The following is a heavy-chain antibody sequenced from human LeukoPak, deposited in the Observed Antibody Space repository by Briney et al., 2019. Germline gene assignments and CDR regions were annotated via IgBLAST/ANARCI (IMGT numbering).Heavy chain of an antibody. V-gene: IGHV1-46*04. CDR3: ARGEDLNWFDP. D-gene: IGHD2-15*01. CDR1: GYTFTSYY. CDR2: INVIVGRT. Sequence: GASVKVSCKASGYTFTSYYMHWVRQAPGQGLEWMEIINVIVGRTTYAQKRQGRASMTRDTSTSTVYMELSSLRSEDTAVYYCARGEDLNWFDPWGQGTLVTVSS. J-gene: IGHJ5*02.